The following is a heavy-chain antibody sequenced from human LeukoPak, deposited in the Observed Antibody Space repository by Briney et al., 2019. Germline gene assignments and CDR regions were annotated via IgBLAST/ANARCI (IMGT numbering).Heavy chain of an antibody. Sequence: SETLSLTCAVYGGSFSGYYWSWIRQPPGKGLEWIGDINHSGSTNYNPSLKSRVTISVDTSKNQFSLKLSSVTAADTAVYYCARGTPGAAAGTFDYWGQGTLVTVSS. CDR2: INHSGST. D-gene: IGHD6-13*01. CDR1: GGSFSGYY. V-gene: IGHV4-34*01. CDR3: ARGTPGAAAGTFDY. J-gene: IGHJ4*02.